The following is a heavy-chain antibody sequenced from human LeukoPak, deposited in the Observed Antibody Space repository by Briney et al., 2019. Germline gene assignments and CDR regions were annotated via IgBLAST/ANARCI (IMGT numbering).Heavy chain of an antibody. D-gene: IGHD3-3*01. Sequence: GGPLRLSCGACGFTFSDYYVSCMGAARGGTRECGSYISSSGHTIYYPAHVKGHFTISRDNAKNSLYPQLSNLRAEGTALQYWEGGYYDFWSKGGVDYWGQGTLVTVSS. CDR1: GFTFSDYY. J-gene: IGHJ4*02. CDR2: ISSSGHTI. CDR3: EGGYYDFWSKGGVDY. V-gene: IGHV3-11*04.